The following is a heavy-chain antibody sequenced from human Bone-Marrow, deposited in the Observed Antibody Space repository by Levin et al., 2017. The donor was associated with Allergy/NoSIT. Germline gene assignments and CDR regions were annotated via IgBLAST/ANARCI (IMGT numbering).Heavy chain of an antibody. CDR2: MFAGGAA. CDR3: ARDETFNCWHTGWFDP. J-gene: IGHJ5*02. D-gene: IGHD1-20*01. V-gene: IGHV4-61*02. CDR1: GDSINNTNHY. Sequence: RASETLSLTCTVSGDSINNTNHYWSWIRQPAGKGLEWIGRMFAGGAATYNRSLRSRVTISIDTSKNQFSLKLTSVTAADTAVYYCARDETFNCWHTGWFDPWGQGTLVTVSS.